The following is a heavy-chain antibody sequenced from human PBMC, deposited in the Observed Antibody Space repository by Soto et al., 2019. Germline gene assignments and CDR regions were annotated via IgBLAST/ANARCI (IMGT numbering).Heavy chain of an antibody. V-gene: IGHV1-2*04. CDR3: ARVRPSSIAAAGY. J-gene: IGHJ4*02. CDR2: INPNSGGT. Sequence: ASVKVSCKASGYTFTGYYMHWVRQAPGQGLEWMGWINPNSGGTNYAQKFQGWVTMTRDTSISTAYMELSRLRSDDTAVYYCARVRPSSIAAAGYWGQGTLVTVSS. CDR1: GYTFTGYY. D-gene: IGHD6-13*01.